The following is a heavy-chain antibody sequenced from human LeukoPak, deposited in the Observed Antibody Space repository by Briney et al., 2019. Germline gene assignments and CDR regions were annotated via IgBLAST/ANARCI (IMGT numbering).Heavy chain of an antibody. J-gene: IGHJ6*03. CDR3: ARIDKTSGYCSGGSCYPANLYYMDV. CDR2: IYYSGST. D-gene: IGHD2-15*01. V-gene: IGHV4-39*07. CDR1: GGSISSRSYY. Sequence: PSETLSLTCTVSGGSISSRSYYWGWIRQPPGKGLEWIGSIYYSGSTYYNPSLKSRVTISVDTSKNQFSLKLSSVTAADTAVFYCARIDKTSGYCSGGSCYPANLYYMDVWGKGTTVTVSS.